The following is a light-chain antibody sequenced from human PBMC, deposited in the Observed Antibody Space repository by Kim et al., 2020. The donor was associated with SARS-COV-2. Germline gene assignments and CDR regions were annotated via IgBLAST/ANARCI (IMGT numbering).Light chain of an antibody. J-gene: IGKJ1*01. Sequence: GSPGERAPLSCRASQSFSSKLAWYQQKPGQAPRLLIYGASTRATGIPARFSGTGSGTEFTLTISSLQSEDIAVYYCQQYDDRPRTFGQGTKVDIK. CDR1: QSFSSK. V-gene: IGKV3-15*01. CDR2: GAS. CDR3: QQYDDRPRT.